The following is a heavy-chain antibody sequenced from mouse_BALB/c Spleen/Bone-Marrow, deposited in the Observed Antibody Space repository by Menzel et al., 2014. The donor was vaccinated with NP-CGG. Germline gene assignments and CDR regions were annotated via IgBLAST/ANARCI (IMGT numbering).Heavy chain of an antibody. J-gene: IGHJ4*01. D-gene: IGHD1-1*01. CDR2: IDPANGNT. CDR1: GFNIKDTY. Sequence: VQLQQSGAELVKPGASVKLSCTAPGFNIKDTYMHWVKQRPEQGLEWIGRIDPANGNTKYDPKFQGKATITADTSSNTAYLQLSSLTSVDTAVYYCARDYGSSYYYAMDYWGQGTSVTVSS. V-gene: IGHV14-3*02. CDR3: ARDYGSSYYYAMDY.